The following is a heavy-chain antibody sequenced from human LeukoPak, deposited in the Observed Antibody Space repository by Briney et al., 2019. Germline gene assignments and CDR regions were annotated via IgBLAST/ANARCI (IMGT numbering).Heavy chain of an antibody. CDR3: AHRHRTWIQLWATDGHRGDAFDI. Sequence: SGPTLVKPTQTLTLTCTFSGFSLSTSGVGVCWIRQPPGKALEWLALIYWDDDKRYSPSLKSRLTITKDTSKNQVVLTMTNMDPVDTATYYCAHRHRTWIQLWATDGHRGDAFDIWGQGTMVTVSS. V-gene: IGHV2-5*02. D-gene: IGHD5-18*01. CDR1: GFSLSTSGVG. CDR2: IYWDDDK. J-gene: IGHJ3*02.